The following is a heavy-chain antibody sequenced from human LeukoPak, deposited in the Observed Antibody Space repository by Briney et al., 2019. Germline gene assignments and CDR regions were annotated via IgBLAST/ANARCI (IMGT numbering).Heavy chain of an antibody. CDR2: IYTSGST. Sequence: PSETLSLTCTVSGGSISSYYWSWIRQPAGKGLEWIGRIYTSGSTNYNPSLKSRVTMSVDTSKNQFSLKLSFVTAADTAVYYCAGRYCSGGSCHYYMDVWGKGTTVTVSS. D-gene: IGHD2-15*01. V-gene: IGHV4-4*07. CDR3: AGRYCSGGSCHYYMDV. CDR1: GGSISSYY. J-gene: IGHJ6*03.